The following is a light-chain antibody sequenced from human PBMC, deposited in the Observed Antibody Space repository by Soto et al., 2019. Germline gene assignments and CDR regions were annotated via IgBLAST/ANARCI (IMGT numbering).Light chain of an antibody. V-gene: IGLV2-23*01. CDR1: SSDVGSYNL. J-gene: IGLJ1*01. Sequence: QSVLTQPASVSXSPGQSITISCTGTSSDVGSYNLVSWYQQHPGKAPKLMIYEGSKRPSGVSNRFSGSKSGNTASLTISGLQAEDEADYYCCSYAGSSTYVFGTGTKLTVL. CDR3: CSYAGSSTYV. CDR2: EGS.